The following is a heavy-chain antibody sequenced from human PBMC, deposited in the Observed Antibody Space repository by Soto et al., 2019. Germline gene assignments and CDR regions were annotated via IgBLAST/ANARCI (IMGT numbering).Heavy chain of an antibody. CDR2: IYHNGAT. CDR1: GASIISLYYY. Sequence: QVQLQESGPGLVRPSQTLSLTCTVSGASIISLYYYWTWIRQPPGKGLEWIGHIYHNGATYYNPSLDSRVFMSVDTSNNEFSLKLRFVTAADTAVFYCASGAVVSLVRGVMGGNWFDPWGQGTLVTVSS. J-gene: IGHJ5*02. V-gene: IGHV4-30-4*01. D-gene: IGHD3-10*01. CDR3: ASGAVVSLVRGVMGGNWFDP.